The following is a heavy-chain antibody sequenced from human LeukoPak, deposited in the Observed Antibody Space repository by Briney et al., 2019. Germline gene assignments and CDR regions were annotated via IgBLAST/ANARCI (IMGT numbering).Heavy chain of an antibody. CDR2: IYPGDSNT. CDR3: ARQPLVRDCGGDCEFDY. CDR1: GYSFSNSW. D-gene: IGHD2-21*02. V-gene: IGHV5-51*01. Sequence: GESLKISCKGSGYSFSNSWIGWVRQMPGKGLEWMGIIYPGDSNTRYSPSFQGQVTISADRSISTAYLQWSSLKASDTAIYYCARQPLVRDCGGDCEFDYWGQGTLVSVSS. J-gene: IGHJ4*02.